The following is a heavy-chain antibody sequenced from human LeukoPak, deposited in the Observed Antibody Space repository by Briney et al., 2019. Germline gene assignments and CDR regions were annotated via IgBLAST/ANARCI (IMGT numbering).Heavy chain of an antibody. CDR1: GGSITSSGYY. J-gene: IGHJ5*02. V-gene: IGHV4-39*07. CDR3: ARAITTTVSGSGWFDP. D-gene: IGHD4-11*01. CDR2: IYFSGST. Sequence: SETLSLACTVSGGSITSSGYYWGWIRQPPGKGLEWIGSIYFSGSTYHNPSLKSRVTISVDTSKNQFSLKLSSVTAADTAVYYCARAITTTVSGSGWFDPWGQGTLVTVSS.